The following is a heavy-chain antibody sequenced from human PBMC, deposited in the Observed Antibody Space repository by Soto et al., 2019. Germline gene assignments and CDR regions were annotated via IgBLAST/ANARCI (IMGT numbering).Heavy chain of an antibody. D-gene: IGHD5-12*01. CDR1: GLTFSSFA. CDR3: AKGEKTSGYDY. V-gene: IGHV3-23*01. Sequence: EVQLLESGGDLVQPGGSLRLSCAASGLTFSSFAMGWVRQAPGKGLEWVSSISADGVRTFYADSVKGRFTISRDNSKNTLYLQVNSLSAEDTAVYDWAKGEKTSGYDYWGQGTLVTVSS. CDR2: ISADGVRT. J-gene: IGHJ4*02.